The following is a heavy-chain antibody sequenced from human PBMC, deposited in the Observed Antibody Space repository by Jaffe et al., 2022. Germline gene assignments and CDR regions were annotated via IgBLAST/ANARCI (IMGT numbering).Heavy chain of an antibody. J-gene: IGHJ4*02. CDR2: IRFDGTNK. Sequence: QVQLVESGGGVVQPGGSLRLSCAASGFTFSNYAMHWVRQAPGKGLEWVTFIRFDGTNKNYADSVKGRFTISRDNSKNTLFLQMNSLTAEDTAVYFCAKGGSPYYFGSGSYEWGQGTLVTVSS. CDR1: GFTFSNYA. CDR3: AKGGSPYYFGSGSYE. V-gene: IGHV3-30*02. D-gene: IGHD3-10*01.